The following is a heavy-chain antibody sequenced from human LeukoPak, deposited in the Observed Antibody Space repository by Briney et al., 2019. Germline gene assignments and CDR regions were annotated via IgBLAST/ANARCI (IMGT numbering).Heavy chain of an antibody. V-gene: IGHV4-30-2*01. CDR1: GDSISYESYY. Sequence: SQTLSLTCAVSGDSISYESYYLSWIRQAPHKGPEWIGNIYRGRTRVIPSYTSRVAISVDTSKSQVSLSLTSVTAADTAIYYCAGEGEYGESYSWGQGVLVIVSA. CDR3: AGEGEYGESYS. CDR2: IYRGRT. D-gene: IGHD2-21*01. J-gene: IGHJ4*02.